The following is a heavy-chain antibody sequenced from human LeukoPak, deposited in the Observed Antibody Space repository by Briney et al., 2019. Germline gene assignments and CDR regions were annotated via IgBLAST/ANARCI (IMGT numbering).Heavy chain of an antibody. J-gene: IGHJ4*02. V-gene: IGHV4-59*12. CDR1: GGSISYYY. Sequence: SETLSLTCTVSGGSISYYYWSGIRQPPGKGLELIGYIYYSGSTNYNPSLKSRVTISVDTSKNQFSLKLTSVTAADTAVFYCARLVDGRWSGTTCYFDYWGQGTLVTVSS. CDR3: ARLVDGRWSGTTCYFDY. CDR2: IYYSGST. D-gene: IGHD3-3*01.